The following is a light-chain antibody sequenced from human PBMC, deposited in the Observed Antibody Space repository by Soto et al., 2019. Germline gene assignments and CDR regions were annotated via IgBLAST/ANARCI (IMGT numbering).Light chain of an antibody. CDR3: KSDAGSHTYV. CDR2: EVV. CDR1: KNDIGVYDF. Sequence: QSVLTQPPSASGSPGQSVTISCTGTKNDIGVYDFVSWYQHHPGKAPRLIIYEVVQRPSGVPDRFSGSKSGNTASLTVSGLQAADEADYFCKSDAGSHTYVFGSGTKLTVL. V-gene: IGLV2-8*01. J-gene: IGLJ1*01.